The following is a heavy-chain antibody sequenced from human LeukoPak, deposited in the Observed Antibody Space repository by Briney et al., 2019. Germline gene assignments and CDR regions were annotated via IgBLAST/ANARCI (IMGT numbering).Heavy chain of an antibody. CDR2: TNNDGSSI. CDR3: APLTWDTAMVIVDY. Sequence: GGSLRLSCAASGFTFSDFWMHWVRHVPGKGLVWVSRTNNDGSSISHAGSVKGRFTISRDNAKNTLYLQMNSLRVEDTAVYYCAPLTWDTAMVIVDYWGQGTLVTVSS. V-gene: IGHV3-74*01. D-gene: IGHD5-18*01. CDR1: GFTFSDFW. J-gene: IGHJ4*02.